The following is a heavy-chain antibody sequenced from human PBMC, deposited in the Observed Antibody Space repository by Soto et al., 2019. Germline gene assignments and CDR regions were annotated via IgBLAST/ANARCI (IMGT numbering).Heavy chain of an antibody. CDR2: IIPIFGTA. J-gene: IGHJ6*02. V-gene: IGHV1-69*13. CDR3: AREVVVTPQGGVLDV. D-gene: IGHD2-21*02. CDR1: GGTFSSYA. Sequence: ASVKVSCKASGGTFSSYAISWVRQAPGQGLEWMGGIIPIFGTANYAQKFQGRVTITADESTSTAYMELSSLRSEDTAVYYCAREVVVTPQGGVLDVWGQGTTVTVSS.